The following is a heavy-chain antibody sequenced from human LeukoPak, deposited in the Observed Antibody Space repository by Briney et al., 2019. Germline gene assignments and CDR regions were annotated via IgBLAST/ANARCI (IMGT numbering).Heavy chain of an antibody. Sequence: PSETLSLTCTVSGGSISSSSFFWSWIRQPPGKGLEWIGTVSYSGTTYYSPSLKSRVTISVATSKNHFSLTLTSLTAADTALYHCAKLTCSSTFCPLASWGQGTLVTVSS. CDR2: VSYSGTT. CDR3: AKLTCSSTFCPLAS. V-gene: IGHV4-39*02. D-gene: IGHD2-2*01. CDR1: GGSISSSSFF. J-gene: IGHJ4*02.